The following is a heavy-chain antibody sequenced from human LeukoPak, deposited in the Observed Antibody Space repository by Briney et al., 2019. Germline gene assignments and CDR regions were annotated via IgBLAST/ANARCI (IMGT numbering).Heavy chain of an antibody. CDR2: ISSSSGYI. CDR1: GFIFSSYS. Sequence: PGGSLRLSCAAPGFIFSSYSMNWVRQAPGKGLEWASSISSSSGYIYYADSVKGRFTISRDNAKNSLYLQMNSLRAEDTAVYYCARDSVSGDPGYWGQGTLVTVSS. V-gene: IGHV3-21*01. J-gene: IGHJ4*02. D-gene: IGHD7-27*01. CDR3: ARDSVSGDPGY.